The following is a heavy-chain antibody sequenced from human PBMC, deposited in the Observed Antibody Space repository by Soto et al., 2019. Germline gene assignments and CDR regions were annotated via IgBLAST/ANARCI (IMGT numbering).Heavy chain of an antibody. Sequence: EVQLLESGGGLVQPGESLRLSCAASGFTFSSYAMNWVRQAPGKGLEWVSVISGSGGSTYYADSVKGRFTISRDNSKNTLYLQMNSLRAEDTAVYYCARRSSGWYFDYWGQGTLVTVSS. CDR2: ISGSGGST. V-gene: IGHV3-23*01. J-gene: IGHJ4*02. CDR3: ARRSSGWYFDY. D-gene: IGHD6-19*01. CDR1: GFTFSSYA.